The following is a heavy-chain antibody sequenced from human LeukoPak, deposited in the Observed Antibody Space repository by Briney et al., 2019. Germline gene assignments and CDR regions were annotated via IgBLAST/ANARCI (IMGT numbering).Heavy chain of an antibody. V-gene: IGHV3-15*01. J-gene: IGHJ4*02. CDR2: IKSKTDGGAT. Sequence: GGSLRLSCAASGFTFSNAWMRWVRQAPGKGLEWVGRIKSKTDGGATDYAAPVKGRFTISRDDSKNTLYLQMNSLKTEDTAVYYCTTSIAYCGGDCWDWGQGTLVTVSS. D-gene: IGHD2-21*02. CDR1: GFTFSNAW. CDR3: TTSIAYCGGDCWD.